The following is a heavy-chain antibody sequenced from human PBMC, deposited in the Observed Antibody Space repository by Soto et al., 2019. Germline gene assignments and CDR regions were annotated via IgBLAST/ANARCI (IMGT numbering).Heavy chain of an antibody. D-gene: IGHD5-12*01. J-gene: IGHJ4*02. Sequence: PSETLSLTCTVSGGSISSYYWSWIRQPPGKGLEWIGYIYYSGSTNYNPSLKSRVTISVDTSKNQFSLKLSSVTAADTAVYYCARGGLWLRGAFDYWGQGTLVTVSS. CDR2: IYYSGST. V-gene: IGHV4-59*12. CDR1: GGSISSYY. CDR3: ARGGLWLRGAFDY.